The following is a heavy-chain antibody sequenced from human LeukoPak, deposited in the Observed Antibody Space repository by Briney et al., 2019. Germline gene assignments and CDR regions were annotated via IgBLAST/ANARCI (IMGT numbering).Heavy chain of an antibody. CDR2: ISSSSSYI. D-gene: IGHD1-26*01. CDR3: AKGKQWELPFDC. V-gene: IGHV3-21*04. CDR1: GFTFSSYS. J-gene: IGHJ4*02. Sequence: GGSLRLSCAASGFTFSSYSMNWVRQAPGKGLEWVSSISSSSSYIYYADSVKGRFTISRDNSKNTLYLQMNSLRAEDTALYYCAKGKQWELPFDCWGQGTLVTVSS.